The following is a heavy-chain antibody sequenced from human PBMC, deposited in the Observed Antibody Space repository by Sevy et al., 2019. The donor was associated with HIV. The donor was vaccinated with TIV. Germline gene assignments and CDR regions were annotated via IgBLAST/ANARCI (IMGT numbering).Heavy chain of an antibody. V-gene: IGHV1-8*03. D-gene: IGHD3-16*01. CDR2: MTPDSGRA. CDR3: TRYVGVFRRGSYSDFMDV. J-gene: IGHJ6*01. CDR1: GYTFTNND. Sequence: ASVKVSCKTSGYTFTNNDINWLRQAAGQGLEWMGWMTPDSGRAGYPQRFQGRVTFTRDTSRSTAYMELSSLTSDDTAVYSCTRYVGVFRRGSYSDFMDVWGQGTSVTVSS.